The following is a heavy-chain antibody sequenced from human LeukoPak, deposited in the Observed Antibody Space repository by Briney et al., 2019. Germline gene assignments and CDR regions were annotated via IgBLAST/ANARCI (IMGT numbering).Heavy chain of an antibody. CDR3: ARKKLVARGYFDY. D-gene: IGHD1-1*01. V-gene: IGHV4-39*01. CDR1: GGSISSSGYY. J-gene: IGHJ4*02. CDR2: INQSGKT. Sequence: PSETLSLTCTVSGGSISSSGYYWDWIRQPPGKGLEWIGSINQSGKTYYEPSLKSRVTISVDTSKTQFSLELRTVTAADTAVYCCARKKLVARGYFDYWGQGALVTVSS.